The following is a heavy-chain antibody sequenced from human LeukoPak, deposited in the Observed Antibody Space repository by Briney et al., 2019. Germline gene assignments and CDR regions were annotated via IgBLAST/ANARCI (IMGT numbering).Heavy chain of an antibody. CDR3: AKGRVVTSYFDY. J-gene: IGHJ4*02. D-gene: IGHD4-23*01. CDR2: ISGSGGST. Sequence: QSGGSLRLSCAASGFTFSSYAMSWVRQAPGKGLEWVSAISGSGGSTYYADSVKGRFTISRDNSKNTLYLQMNSLRAEDTAVYYCAKGRVVTSYFDYWGQGTLVTVSS. V-gene: IGHV3-23*01. CDR1: GFTFSSYA.